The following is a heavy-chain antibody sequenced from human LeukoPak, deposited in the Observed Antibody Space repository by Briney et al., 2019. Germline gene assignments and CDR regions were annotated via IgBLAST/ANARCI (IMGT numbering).Heavy chain of an antibody. Sequence: SVKVSCKASGGTFSSYAISWVRQAPGQGLEWMGRIIPIFGTANYAQKFQGRVTITTDESTSTAYMELSSLRSEDTAVYYCASLDSSGYSGYWGQGTLVTVSS. CDR1: GGTFSSYA. CDR2: IIPIFGTA. V-gene: IGHV1-69*05. CDR3: ASLDSSGYSGY. J-gene: IGHJ4*02. D-gene: IGHD3-22*01.